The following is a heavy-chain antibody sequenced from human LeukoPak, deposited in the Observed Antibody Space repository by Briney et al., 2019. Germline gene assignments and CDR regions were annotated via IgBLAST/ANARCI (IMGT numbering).Heavy chain of an antibody. CDR2: IIPIFGTA. CDR1: GGTFSSYA. CDR3: GTGSSFTPATDY. Sequence: GASVKVSRKASGGTFSSYAISWVRQAPGQGLEWMGGIIPIFGTANYAQKFQGRVTITADESTSTAYMELSSLRSEDTAVYYCGTGSSFTPATDYWGQGTLVTVSS. J-gene: IGHJ4*02. D-gene: IGHD1-14*01. V-gene: IGHV1-69*13.